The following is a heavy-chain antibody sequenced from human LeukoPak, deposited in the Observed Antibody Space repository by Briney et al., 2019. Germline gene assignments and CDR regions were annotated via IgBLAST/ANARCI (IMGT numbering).Heavy chain of an antibody. J-gene: IGHJ6*02. CDR2: IYHSGST. CDR3: ARGRIAVAAQPYYYYGMDV. CDR1: GGSISSSNW. V-gene: IGHV4-4*02. Sequence: PSGTLSLTCAVSGGSISSSNWWSWVRQPPGKGLEWIGEIYHSGSTNYNPSLKSRVTISVDKSKNQFSLKLSSVTAADTAVYYCARGRIAVAAQPYYYYGMDVWGQGTTVTVSS. D-gene: IGHD6-19*01.